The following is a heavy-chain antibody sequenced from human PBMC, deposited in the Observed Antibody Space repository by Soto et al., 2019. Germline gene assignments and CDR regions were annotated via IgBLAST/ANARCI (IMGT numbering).Heavy chain of an antibody. CDR1: GVTFSVNY. J-gene: IGHJ6*03. V-gene: IGHV3-11*01. CDR3: ARALDCSGGSCYNLLGYYYYYYMDV. CDR2: ISSGGSTI. Sequence: GSRRLPGAASGVTFSVNYVAGIRQAQGKERGGVGYISSGGSTIYYPASGEGRFSMSRDNAKNSLHLHLHSLRADHTAVYYCARALDCSGGSCYNLLGYYYYYYMDVWGKGTTVPASS. D-gene: IGHD2-15*01.